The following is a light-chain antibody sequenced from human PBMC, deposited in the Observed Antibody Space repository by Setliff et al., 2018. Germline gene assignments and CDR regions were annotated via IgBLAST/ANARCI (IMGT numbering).Light chain of an antibody. Sequence: QSVLTQPASVSESPGQSITISCSGTSSDIGSYDFVSWYQQDPGKAPKLIIYDVSSRPSGVSNRFSGSKAGNTASLTISGLQAEDEADYYCSAYTSKTTHALFAGGT. CDR3: SAYTSKTTHAL. CDR1: SSDIGSYDF. V-gene: IGLV2-14*03. CDR2: DVS. J-gene: IGLJ2*01.